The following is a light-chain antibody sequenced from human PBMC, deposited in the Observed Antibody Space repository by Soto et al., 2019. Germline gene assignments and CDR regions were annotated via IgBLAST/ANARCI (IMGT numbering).Light chain of an antibody. CDR2: KAS. J-gene: IGKJ1*01. V-gene: IGKV1-5*03. CDR3: QQYNTNSGT. Sequence: DIPMTQSPSTLSASVGDRVTITCRASQSISSWLAWYQQKPGKAPKLLIYKASSLQGGVPSRFSGSASGTEFTLTISSLQPDDFANYYRQQYNTNSGTFGQGTKVEIK. CDR1: QSISSW.